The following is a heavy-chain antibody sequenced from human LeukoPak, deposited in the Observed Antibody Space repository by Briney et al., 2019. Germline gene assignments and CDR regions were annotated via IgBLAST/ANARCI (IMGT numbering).Heavy chain of an antibody. CDR3: AKGAFYDY. CDR2: ISGSGDST. D-gene: IGHD2/OR15-2a*01. V-gene: IGHV3-23*01. J-gene: IGHJ4*02. Sequence: PGATLRLSYAASALTFSTYGMTWVRQSPGKGLEWVSTISGSGDSTYYADSVKGRFTISRDNSKNTLFLQMNNLRVEDTAVYYCAKGAFYDYWGQGTLVIVAS. CDR1: ALTFSTYG.